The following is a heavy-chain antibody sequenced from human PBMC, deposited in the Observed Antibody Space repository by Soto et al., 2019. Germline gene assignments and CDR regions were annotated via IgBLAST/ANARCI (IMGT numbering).Heavy chain of an antibody. CDR2: MYTNGRT. V-gene: IGHV4-4*07. CDR1: GASIRTYS. CDR3: AKDQSGADDI. Sequence: SETLSLTCTVSGASIRTYSWSWIRQSAGKGLEWIGHMYTNGRTNYIPSLKSRITMSVDTSKNQFSLNLKFVTAADTAVYFCAKDQSGADDIWGQGTMVPVS. J-gene: IGHJ3*02. D-gene: IGHD7-27*01.